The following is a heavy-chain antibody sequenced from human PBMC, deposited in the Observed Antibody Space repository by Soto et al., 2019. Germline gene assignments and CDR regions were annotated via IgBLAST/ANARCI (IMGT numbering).Heavy chain of an antibody. CDR1: GFSFNSSA. J-gene: IGHJ4*02. V-gene: IGHV3-30-3*01. CDR3: ASEYDISGFGAGGLDN. CDR2: MSYDGTKK. D-gene: IGHD3-22*01. Sequence: QVQLMEAGGGVVQPGRSLRLSCGASGFSFNSSAMHWVRQAPGKGLEWVAVMSYDGTKKYNAEAVKGRFIISRDNSKNTLYPPTNSLSIEDTSVYYCASEYDISGFGAGGLDNWGQGTLVIVSS.